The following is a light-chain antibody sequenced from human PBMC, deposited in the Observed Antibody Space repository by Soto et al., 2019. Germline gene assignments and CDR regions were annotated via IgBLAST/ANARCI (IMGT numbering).Light chain of an antibody. CDR1: SSNIGSNY. CDR2: RNN. Sequence: QSVLTQPPSASGTPGQRVTISCSGSSSNIGSNYVYWYQQLPGTAPKLLIYRNNQRPSGVPDRFSGSKSGTSASLAISGLLSEDEADYYCAAWDDSRSGHVVFGGGTKLTVL. J-gene: IGLJ2*01. V-gene: IGLV1-47*01. CDR3: AAWDDSRSGHVV.